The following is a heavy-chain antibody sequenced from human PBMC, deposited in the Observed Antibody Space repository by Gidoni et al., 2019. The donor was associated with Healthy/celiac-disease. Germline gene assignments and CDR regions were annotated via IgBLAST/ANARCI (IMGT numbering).Heavy chain of an antibody. D-gene: IGHD2-2*01. CDR1: GFTFSSSW. CDR3: ARGLGYCSSTSCPPGIYYYYGMDV. CDR2: INSDGSST. Sequence: EVQLVESGGGLVQPGGSLRLSCSASGFTFSSSWMHWVRQAPGKGLVWVSRINSDGSSTSYADSVKGRFTISRDNAKNTLYLQMNSLRAEDTAVYYCARGLGYCSSTSCPPGIYYYYGMDVWGQGTTVTVS. V-gene: IGHV3-74*01. J-gene: IGHJ6*02.